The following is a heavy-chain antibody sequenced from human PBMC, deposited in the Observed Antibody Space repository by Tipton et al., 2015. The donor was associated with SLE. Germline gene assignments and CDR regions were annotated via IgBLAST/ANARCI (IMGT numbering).Heavy chain of an antibody. J-gene: IGHJ6*02. V-gene: IGHV4-34*01. Sequence: TLSLTFSFSFGSFSGYYWSWIRQSPGKGLEWIGDINHSGSTNYNPSLKSRVTISVDTSKNQFSLSLSSVTAADTAVYYCARVPGPERSCYYSYSRVIGGQGSAVT. CDR3: ARVPGPERSCYYSYSRVI. CDR1: FGSFSGYY. D-gene: IGHD1-1*01. CDR2: INHSGST.